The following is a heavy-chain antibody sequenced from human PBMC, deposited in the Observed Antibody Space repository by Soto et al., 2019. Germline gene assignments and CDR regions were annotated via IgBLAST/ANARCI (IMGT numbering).Heavy chain of an antibody. Sequence: SVKVSCKASGGTFSSYTISWVRQAPGQGLEWMGRIIPILGIANYAQKFQGRVTITADKSTSTAYMELSSLRSEDTAVYYCARTYYYGSGSYLFDYWGQGTLVTVSS. V-gene: IGHV1-69*02. J-gene: IGHJ4*02. D-gene: IGHD3-10*01. CDR3: ARTYYYGSGSYLFDY. CDR1: GGTFSSYT. CDR2: IIPILGIA.